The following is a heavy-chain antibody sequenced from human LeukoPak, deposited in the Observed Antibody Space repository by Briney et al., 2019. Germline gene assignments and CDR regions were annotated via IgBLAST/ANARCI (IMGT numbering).Heavy chain of an antibody. CDR3: ATSLPRFGEYYYMDV. D-gene: IGHD3-10*01. V-gene: IGHV3-48*04. CDR2: ISSSGSTI. CDR1: GFTFSSYA. Sequence: GGSLRLSCAASGFTFSSYAMSWVRQAPGKGLEWVSYISSSGSTIYYADSVKGRFTISRDNAKNSLYLQMNSLRAEDTAVYYCATSLPRFGEYYYMDVWGKGTTVTVSS. J-gene: IGHJ6*03.